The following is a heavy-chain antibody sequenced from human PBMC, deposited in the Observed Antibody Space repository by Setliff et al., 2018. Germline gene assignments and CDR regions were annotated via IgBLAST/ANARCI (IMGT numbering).Heavy chain of an antibody. V-gene: IGHV4-30-4*08. CDR1: GGSISSDDNY. CDR3: ARRLRESHAFHI. J-gene: IGHJ3*02. CDR2: THNSGTA. Sequence: SETLSLTCTVSGGSISSDDNYWSWIRLPPGKGLEWIGYTHNSGTAYYDPSLRSRLTISVDTSKNQFSLKLNSVTAADTAVYYCARRLRESHAFHIWGQGTLVTVSS. D-gene: IGHD2-15*01.